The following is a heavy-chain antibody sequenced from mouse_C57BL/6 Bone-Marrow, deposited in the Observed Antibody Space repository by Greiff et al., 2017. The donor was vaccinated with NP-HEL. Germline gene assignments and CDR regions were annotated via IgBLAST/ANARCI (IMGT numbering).Heavy chain of an antibody. CDR2: INPSTGGT. CDR3: ARNPHYYGSSPYFDY. CDR1: GYSFTGYY. V-gene: IGHV1-42*01. D-gene: IGHD1-1*01. Sequence: VQLQQSGPELVKPGASVKISCKASGYSFTGYYMNWVKQSPEKSLEWIGEINPSTGGTTYNQKFKAKATLTVDKSSSTAYMQLKSLTSEDSAVYYCARNPHYYGSSPYFDYWGQGTTLTVSS. J-gene: IGHJ2*01.